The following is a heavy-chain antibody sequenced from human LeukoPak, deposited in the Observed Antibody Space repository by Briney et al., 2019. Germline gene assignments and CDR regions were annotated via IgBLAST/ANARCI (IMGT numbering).Heavy chain of an antibody. CDR2: FYYSGTT. D-gene: IGHD3-10*01. V-gene: IGHV4-39*07. CDR3: ARGDPPGFGELFWFDP. Sequence: SETLSLTCTVSGGSISSSSYYWGWIRQPPGKGLEWVGSFYYSGTTYYNPSLKSRVTISVDTSKNQFSLKLSSVTAADTAVYYCARGDPPGFGELFWFDPWGQGTLVTVSS. CDR1: GGSISSSSYY. J-gene: IGHJ5*02.